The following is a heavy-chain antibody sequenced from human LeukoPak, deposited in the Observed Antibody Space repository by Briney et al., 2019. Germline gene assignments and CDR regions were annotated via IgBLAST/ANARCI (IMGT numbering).Heavy chain of an antibody. CDR1: GFTFSSYG. CDR3: AKDHIAVAGTTQQF. V-gene: IGHV3-30*18. CDR2: ISYDGSNK. D-gene: IGHD6-19*01. Sequence: PGGSLRLSCAASGFTFSSYGMPWVRQAPGKGLEWVAVISYDGSNKYYADSVKGRFTISRDNSKNTLYLQMNSLRAEDTAVYYCAKDHIAVAGTTQQFWGQGTLVTVSS. J-gene: IGHJ4*02.